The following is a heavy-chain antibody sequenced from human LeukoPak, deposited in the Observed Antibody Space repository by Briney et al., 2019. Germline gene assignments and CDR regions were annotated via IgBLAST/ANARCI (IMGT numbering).Heavy chain of an antibody. J-gene: IGHJ3*02. CDR2: INPNTGGT. CDR3: ARGRFNYYDSNGHDAFDI. D-gene: IGHD3-22*01. Sequence: ASVKVSCKASGYSFSGYYIHWVRQAPGQGLEWMGWINPNTGGTNYAQKFQGRVNMTRDTSISTAYMDLSRLRSDDTAVYYCARGRFNYYDSNGHDAFDIWGQGTMVTVSS. CDR1: GYSFSGYY. V-gene: IGHV1-2*02.